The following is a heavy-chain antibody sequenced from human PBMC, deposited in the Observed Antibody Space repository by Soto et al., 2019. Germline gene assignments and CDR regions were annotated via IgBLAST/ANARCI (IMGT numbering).Heavy chain of an antibody. D-gene: IGHD5-18*01. CDR2: LRDSGASP. Sequence: TGGSLRLSCAASGFTFSSYAMSWVRQAPGKGLEWVSALRDSGASPYYLDSVKGRFTISRDNSENTLYLQMNSLRAEDTALYYCAKMTSSSYGRNYGIDVWGQGTTVTVSS. J-gene: IGHJ6*02. CDR1: GFTFSSYA. CDR3: AKMTSSSYGRNYGIDV. V-gene: IGHV3-23*01.